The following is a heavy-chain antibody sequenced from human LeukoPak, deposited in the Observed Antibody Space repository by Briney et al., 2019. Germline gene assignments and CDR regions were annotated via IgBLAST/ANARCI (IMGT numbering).Heavy chain of an antibody. Sequence: GRSLRLSCTASGFTFGDYAMSWVRQAPGKGLEWVGFIRSKAYGGTTEYAASVKGRFTISRDDSKSIAYLQMNSLKTEDTAVYYCTREVVRGSHFDYWGQGTLVTVSS. D-gene: IGHD3-10*01. V-gene: IGHV3-49*04. CDR1: GFTFGDYA. CDR3: TREVVRGSHFDY. J-gene: IGHJ4*02. CDR2: IRSKAYGGTT.